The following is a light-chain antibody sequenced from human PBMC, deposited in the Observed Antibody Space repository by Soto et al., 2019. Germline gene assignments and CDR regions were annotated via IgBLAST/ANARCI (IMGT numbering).Light chain of an antibody. CDR1: QNVSNW. CDR2: KTS. Sequence: DVEMTQSPSTLPTSIGDRVTINCRASQNVSNWLAWYQQKPGTAPKLLIYKTSRLESGVPSRFSASGSGTDFSLTINSLQSDDFATYFCQQYSKESTFGQGTKLEIK. CDR3: QQYSKEST. J-gene: IGKJ2*01. V-gene: IGKV1-5*03.